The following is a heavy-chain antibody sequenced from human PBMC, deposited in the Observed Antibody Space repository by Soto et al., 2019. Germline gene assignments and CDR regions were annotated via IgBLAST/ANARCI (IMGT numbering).Heavy chain of an antibody. V-gene: IGHV3-30-3*01. CDR1: GFTFSTYA. D-gene: IGHD3-22*01. CDR2: ISYDGSNK. Sequence: QVQLVESGGGVVQPGRSLRLSCAASGFTFSTYAMNWVRQGPGKGLEWVALISYDGSNKYYADSVKGRFTISRDNSKNTLYLQINSLRGEDTAVYYCARDGNTYYYDRQDYWGQGSLVTVSS. J-gene: IGHJ4*02. CDR3: ARDGNTYYYDRQDY.